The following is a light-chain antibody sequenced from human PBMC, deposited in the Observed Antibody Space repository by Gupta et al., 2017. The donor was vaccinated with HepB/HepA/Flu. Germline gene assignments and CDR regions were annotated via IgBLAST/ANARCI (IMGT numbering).Light chain of an antibody. Sequence: AGLTQPPSVSKDLRPTATLTCTGNRNNVGSQGAVWLQQHQGHPPKVISYRNDNRPSGISDRFSASRSGVTASLTISGLQPEEEADYYCSAWDNTRRGYVFGTGTKVTVL. J-gene: IGLJ1*01. V-gene: IGLV10-54*04. CDR1: RNNVGSQG. CDR3: SAWDNTRRGYV. CDR2: RND.